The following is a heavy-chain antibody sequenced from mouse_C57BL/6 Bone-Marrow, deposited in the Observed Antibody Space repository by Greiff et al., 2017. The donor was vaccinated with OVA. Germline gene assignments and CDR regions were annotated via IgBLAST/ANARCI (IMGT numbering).Heavy chain of an antibody. CDR2: IWRGGST. CDR3: AAHYYGSSYEYFDY. CDR1: GFSLTSYG. Sequence: QVQLQQSGPGLVQPSQSLSITCTVSGFSLTSYGVHWVRQSPGKGLEWLGVIWRGGSTDYNAAFMSRLSITKDNSKSQVFFKMNSLQADDTAIYYCAAHYYGSSYEYFDYWGQGTTLTVSS. J-gene: IGHJ2*01. D-gene: IGHD1-1*01. V-gene: IGHV2-5*01.